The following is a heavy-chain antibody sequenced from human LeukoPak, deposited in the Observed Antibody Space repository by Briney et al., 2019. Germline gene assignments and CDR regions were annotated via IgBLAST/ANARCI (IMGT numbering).Heavy chain of an antibody. Sequence: SETLSLTCSVSGGSISSYSWSWIRQPPGKGLEWIGYVNYSGSTNYNPSLKSRVTISVDTSKNQFSVKLSSVTAADTAVYYCARVRRITGTTDFDYWGQGTLVTVSS. V-gene: IGHV4-59*01. CDR3: ARVRRITGTTDFDY. J-gene: IGHJ4*02. CDR2: VNYSGST. D-gene: IGHD1-20*01. CDR1: GGSISSYS.